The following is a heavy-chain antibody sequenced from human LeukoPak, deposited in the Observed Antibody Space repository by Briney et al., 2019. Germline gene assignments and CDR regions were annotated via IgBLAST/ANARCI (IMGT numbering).Heavy chain of an antibody. D-gene: IGHD4-17*01. V-gene: IGHV3-33*01. Sequence: PGVSLRLSCAASGFTFSSYGMHWVRQAPGKGLEWVAVIWYDGSNKYYADSVKGRFTISRDNSKNTLYLQMNSLRAEDTAVYYCARLWATVIDWGAFDIWGQGTMITVSS. CDR1: GFTFSSYG. CDR2: IWYDGSNK. CDR3: ARLWATVIDWGAFDI. J-gene: IGHJ3*02.